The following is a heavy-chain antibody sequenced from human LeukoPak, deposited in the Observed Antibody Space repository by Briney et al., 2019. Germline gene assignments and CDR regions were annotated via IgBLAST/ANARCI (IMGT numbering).Heavy chain of an antibody. J-gene: IGHJ6*02. CDR1: GFTFDDYA. V-gene: IGHV3-9*01. D-gene: IGHD6-13*01. CDR3: AKDIKAAAASPKLFWGMDV. Sequence: PGGSLRLSCAASGFTFDDYAMHWVRQAPGKGLEWVSGISWNSGSIGYADSVKGRFTISRDNAKNSLYLQMNSLRAEDTALYYCAKDIKAAAASPKLFWGMDVWGQGTTVTVSS. CDR2: ISWNSGSI.